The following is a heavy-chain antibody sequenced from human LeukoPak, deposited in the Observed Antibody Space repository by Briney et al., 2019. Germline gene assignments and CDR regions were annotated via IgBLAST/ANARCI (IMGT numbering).Heavy chain of an antibody. CDR3: AKGAEYSSSWYDY. V-gene: IGHV3-9*03. D-gene: IGHD6-13*01. CDR1: GFPFDDYA. Sequence: GGSLRLSCAASGFPFDDYAMHWVRQAPGKGLEWVSGISWNSGSIGYADSVKGRFTISRDNAKNSLYLQMNSLRAEDMALYYCAKGAEYSSSWYDYWGQGTLVTVSS. CDR2: ISWNSGSI. J-gene: IGHJ4*02.